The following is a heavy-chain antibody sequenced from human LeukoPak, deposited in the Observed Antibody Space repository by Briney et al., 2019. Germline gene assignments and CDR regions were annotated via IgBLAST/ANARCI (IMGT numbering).Heavy chain of an antibody. CDR2: VHHNAGA. Sequence: SETLSLTCAVSGYSISSGYQWAWIRQPPGRGLEWIGSVHHNAGARYNPSLRSRVTISVDTSKNHFSLKLNSVTVADTAIYYCAGDPRWLTPDCTSTSCYEDYFAPWGQGTLVTVSS. J-gene: IGHJ5*02. CDR3: AGDPRWLTPDCTSTSCYEDYFAP. D-gene: IGHD2-2*01. V-gene: IGHV4-38-2*02. CDR1: GYSISSGYQ.